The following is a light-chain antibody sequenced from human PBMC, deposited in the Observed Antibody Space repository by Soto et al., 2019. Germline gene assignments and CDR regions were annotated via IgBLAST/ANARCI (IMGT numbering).Light chain of an antibody. CDR3: QQYESSPTT. CDR1: QSVSSTY. CDR2: GAS. Sequence: EIVLTQSPGTLSLSPGQRATLSCRASQSVSSTYLAGYQQKPGQAPRLLIYGASSRATGMPDRFSGSGSGIDFTLTINTLEPEDFAVYYCQQYESSPTTVGGGTKVEIK. J-gene: IGKJ4*01. V-gene: IGKV3-20*01.